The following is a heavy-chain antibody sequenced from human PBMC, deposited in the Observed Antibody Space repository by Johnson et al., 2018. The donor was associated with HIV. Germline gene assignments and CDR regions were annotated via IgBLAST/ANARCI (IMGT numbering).Heavy chain of an antibody. CDR1: GFTFDDYG. V-gene: IGHV3-20*04. Sequence: EVQLLESGGGVVRPGGSLRLSCAASGFTFDDYGMSWVRQAPGKGLEWVCGISWNGGSTGYADSVKGRFTISRDNSKNTLYLQMNSLRAEDTAVYYCARDLGPSDDAFDIWGQGTMVTVSS. CDR3: ARDLGPSDDAFDI. CDR2: ISWNGGST. J-gene: IGHJ3*02.